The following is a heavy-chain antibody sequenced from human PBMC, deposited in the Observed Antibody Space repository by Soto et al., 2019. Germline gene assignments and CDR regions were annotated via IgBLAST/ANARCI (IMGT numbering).Heavy chain of an antibody. Sequence: QVQLVESGGGVVQPGRSLRLSCAASGFTFSSYGMHWVRQAPGKGLEWVAVISYDGSNKYYADSVKGRFTISRDNSKNTLYLQMNSLTAEDTAVYYCAKDSVWGLEVSGGYYYGMDVWGQGTTVTVSS. CDR2: ISYDGSNK. CDR1: GFTFSSYG. J-gene: IGHJ6*02. CDR3: AKDSVWGLEVSGGYYYGMDV. V-gene: IGHV3-30*18. D-gene: IGHD3-3*01.